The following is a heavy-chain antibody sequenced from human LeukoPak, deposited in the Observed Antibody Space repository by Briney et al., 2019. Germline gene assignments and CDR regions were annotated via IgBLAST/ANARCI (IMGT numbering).Heavy chain of an antibody. CDR3: ARAVYYYDSSGYLRIDP. Sequence: SETLSLTCAVYGGSFSGYYWSWIRQPPGKGLEWIGEINHSGSTNYNPSLKSRVTISVDTSKNQFSLKLSSVTAADTAVYYCARAVYYYDSSGYLRIDPWGQGTLVTVSS. CDR1: GGSFSGYY. CDR2: INHSGST. V-gene: IGHV4-34*01. J-gene: IGHJ5*02. D-gene: IGHD3-22*01.